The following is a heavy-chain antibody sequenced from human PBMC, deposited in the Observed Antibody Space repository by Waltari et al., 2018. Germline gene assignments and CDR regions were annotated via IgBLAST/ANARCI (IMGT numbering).Heavy chain of an antibody. J-gene: IGHJ6*02. Sequence: QVQLVQSGAEVKKPGASVKVSCKASGYTFTSYDINWVRQATGQGLEWMGWMNPNSGNTGYAQKFQGRDTMTRNTSISTAYMELSSLRSEDTAVYYCARGGIGPFYYYYYGMDVWGQGTTVTVSS. CDR1: GYTFTSYD. CDR2: MNPNSGNT. CDR3: ARGGIGPFYYYYYGMDV. V-gene: IGHV1-8*01.